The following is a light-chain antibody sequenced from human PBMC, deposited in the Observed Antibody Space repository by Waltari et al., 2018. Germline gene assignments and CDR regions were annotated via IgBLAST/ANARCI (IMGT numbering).Light chain of an antibody. CDR3: AAWDDSLNVI. CDR1: NSNIGSTI. CDR2: SDN. V-gene: IGLV1-44*01. J-gene: IGLJ2*01. Sequence: QSVLTQPPSASGTPGQRVTIPCSGSNSNIGSTIVHWYQLLPGVAPHLLIYSDNQRPSGVPDRFSGSRSGNSASLAISGLQSEDEADYYCAAWDDSLNVIFGGGTKLTVL.